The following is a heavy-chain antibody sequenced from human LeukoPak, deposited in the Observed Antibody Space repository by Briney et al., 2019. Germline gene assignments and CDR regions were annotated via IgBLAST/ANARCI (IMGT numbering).Heavy chain of an antibody. D-gene: IGHD6-6*01. CDR1: GGSISSYY. CDR2: IYTSGST. CDR3: ARGTSFYSSSSSPGGYYYYGMDV. V-gene: IGHV4-4*07. J-gene: IGHJ6*02. Sequence: SETLSLTCTVSGGSISSYYWSWIRQPAGKGLEWIGRIYTSGSTNYNPSLKSRVTMSVDTSKNQFSLKLSSVTAADTAVYYCARGTSFYSSSSSPGGYYYYGMDVWGQGTTVTVSS.